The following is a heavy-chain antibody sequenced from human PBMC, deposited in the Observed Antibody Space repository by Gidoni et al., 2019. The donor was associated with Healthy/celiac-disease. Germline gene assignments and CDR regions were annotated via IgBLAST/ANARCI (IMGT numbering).Heavy chain of an antibody. J-gene: IGHJ4*02. CDR3: ARGRKVGATWSPYYFDY. D-gene: IGHD1-26*01. CDR1: GGTFSSYA. CDR2: IIPIFGTA. V-gene: IGHV1-69*06. Sequence: QVQLVQSGAEVKKPGSSVKVSCKASGGTFSSYAISWVRQAPGQGLEWMGGIIPIFGTANYAQKFQGRVTITADKSTSTAYMELSSLRSEDTAVYYCARGRKVGATWSPYYFDYWGQGTLVTVSS.